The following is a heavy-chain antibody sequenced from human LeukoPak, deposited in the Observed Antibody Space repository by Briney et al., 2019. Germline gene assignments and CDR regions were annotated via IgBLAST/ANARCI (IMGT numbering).Heavy chain of an antibody. CDR1: GYSISSGYY. CDR2: IYHSGIA. V-gene: IGHV4-38-2*02. CDR3: ATVRGSGVVDY. D-gene: IGHD3-10*01. J-gene: IGHJ4*02. Sequence: SETLSLTCTVSGYSISSGYYWGWVRQPPGKGLEWIGSIYHSGIAYYNPSLKSRVTISVDTSKNQFSLNLSSMTAADTAVYYCATVRGSGVVDYWGQGTLVTVSS.